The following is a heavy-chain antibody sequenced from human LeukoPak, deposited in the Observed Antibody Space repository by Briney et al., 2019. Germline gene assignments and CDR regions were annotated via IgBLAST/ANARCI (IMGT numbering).Heavy chain of an antibody. J-gene: IGHJ6*03. CDR1: GYTFTSYD. V-gene: IGHV1-8*01. CDR3: AIRYGSGEKYYYYYMDV. Sequence: EASVKVSCKASGYTFTSYDINWVRQATGQGLEGMGWINPNSGNTGYPQKFQGRVTMTRNTSISTAYMERSSLRSEDTAVYYCAIRYGSGEKYYYYYMDVWGKGTTVTVSS. D-gene: IGHD3-10*01. CDR2: INPNSGNT.